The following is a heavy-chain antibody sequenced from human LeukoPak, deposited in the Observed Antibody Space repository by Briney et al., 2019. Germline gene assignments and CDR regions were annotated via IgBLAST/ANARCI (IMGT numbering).Heavy chain of an antibody. CDR3: ARGQSYGWFDP. CDR2: ISGSSSYI. CDR1: GFTFSTYS. J-gene: IGHJ5*02. V-gene: IGHV3-21*01. D-gene: IGHD5-18*01. Sequence: GGSLRLSCAASGFTFSTYSMNWVRHAPGKGLEWVSSISGSSSYIYYADSVKGRFTISRDSAQNSLYLQMNSLRAEDTAVYYCARGQSYGWFDPWGQGTLVTVSS.